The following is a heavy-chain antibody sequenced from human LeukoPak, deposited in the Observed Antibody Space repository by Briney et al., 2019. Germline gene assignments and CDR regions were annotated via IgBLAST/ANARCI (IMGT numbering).Heavy chain of an antibody. Sequence: PSETLSLTCAAYGGSFSGYYWSWIRQPPGKGLEWIGEINHSGSTNYNPSLKSRVTISVDTSKNKFSLKLSSVTAADTAVYYCASPGSGRHAFDIWGQGTMVTVSS. CDR1: GGSFSGYY. D-gene: IGHD3-10*01. J-gene: IGHJ3*02. CDR2: INHSGST. CDR3: ASPGSGRHAFDI. V-gene: IGHV4-34*01.